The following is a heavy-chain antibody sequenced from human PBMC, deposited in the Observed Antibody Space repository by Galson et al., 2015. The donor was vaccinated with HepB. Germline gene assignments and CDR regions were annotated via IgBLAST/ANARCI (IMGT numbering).Heavy chain of an antibody. V-gene: IGHV3-74*01. D-gene: IGHD3-22*01. CDR3: ARGYFDSSGYFDGDY. Sequence: SLRLSCAASGFTLNRYWMHWVRQAPGKGLVWVSRINSDGSTTNYADSVEGRFTISRDNAKNTLYLQMNSLRAEDTAMYYCARGYFDSSGYFDGDYWGQGTLVTVSS. CDR1: GFTLNRYW. J-gene: IGHJ4*02. CDR2: INSDGSTT.